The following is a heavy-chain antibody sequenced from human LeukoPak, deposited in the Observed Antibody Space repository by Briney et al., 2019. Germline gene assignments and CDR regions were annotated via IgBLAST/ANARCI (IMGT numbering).Heavy chain of an antibody. CDR3: AREYKEPQDIVVVVAAEPAFDI. Sequence: GGSLRLSCAASGFTFSSYAMHWARQAPGKGLEWGAVISYDGSNKYYADSVKGRFTISRDNSKNTLYLQMNSLRAEDTAVYYCAREYKEPQDIVVVVAAEPAFDIWGQGTMVTVSS. D-gene: IGHD2-15*01. CDR2: ISYDGSNK. V-gene: IGHV3-30*04. J-gene: IGHJ3*02. CDR1: GFTFSSYA.